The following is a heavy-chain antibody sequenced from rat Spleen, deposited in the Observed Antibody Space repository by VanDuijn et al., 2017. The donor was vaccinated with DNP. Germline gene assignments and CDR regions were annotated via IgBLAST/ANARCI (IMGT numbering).Heavy chain of an antibody. Sequence: EVQVLESGGGLVQPGNSLKLSCVASGFTFSKYGMAWVRQAPTKGLEWVASISTSGEYSHYRDSVKGRFTISRDNAKDTQYLQMDSRRPEDTATYYCATGVYGGYEDWFANWGQGTLVTVSS. CDR3: ATGVYGGYEDWFAN. CDR2: ISTSGEYS. CDR1: GFTFSKYG. V-gene: IGHV5S13*01. D-gene: IGHD1-11*01. J-gene: IGHJ3*01.